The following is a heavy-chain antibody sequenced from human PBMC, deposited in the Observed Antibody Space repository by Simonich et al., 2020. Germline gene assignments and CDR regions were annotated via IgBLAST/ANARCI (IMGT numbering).Heavy chain of an antibody. V-gene: IGHV4-34*01. CDR2: INHSGGT. CDR3: ARGLIGGSYYY. CDR1: GGSFSGYY. D-gene: IGHD1-26*01. Sequence: QVQLQQWGAGLLKPSETLSLTCAVYGGSFSGYYWSWIRPPPGKGREWIGEINHSGGTNYNPALKSRVTISVDTSKNQFSLKLSSVTAADTAVYYCARGLIGGSYYYWGQGTLVTVSS. J-gene: IGHJ4*02.